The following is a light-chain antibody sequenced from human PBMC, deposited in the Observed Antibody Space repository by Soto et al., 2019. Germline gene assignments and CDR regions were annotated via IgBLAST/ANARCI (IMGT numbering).Light chain of an antibody. CDR1: SSDVGGYNY. CDR2: DVS. J-gene: IGLJ1*01. Sequence: QSVLTQPASVSGSPGQSITISCTGTSSDVGGYNYVSWYQQHPGKAPKLMIYDVSNRPSGVSNRFSGSKSGNTASLTISGLQAEDEADYYCSSYTSSSTFYVFGTGTKAT. V-gene: IGLV2-14*01. CDR3: SSYTSSSTFYV.